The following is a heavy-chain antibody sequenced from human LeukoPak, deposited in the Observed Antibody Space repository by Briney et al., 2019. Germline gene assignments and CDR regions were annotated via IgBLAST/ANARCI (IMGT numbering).Heavy chain of an antibody. CDR1: GFTFSSYD. Sequence: GGSLRLSCAASGFTFSSYDMHWVRQATGKGLEWVSAIGTAGDTYYPGSVKGRFTISRENAKNSMYLQMNSLRAGDTAVYYCASVTRSSGWSYWGQGALVTVSS. CDR2: IGTAGDT. CDR3: ASVTRSSGWSY. V-gene: IGHV3-13*04. D-gene: IGHD6-13*01. J-gene: IGHJ4*02.